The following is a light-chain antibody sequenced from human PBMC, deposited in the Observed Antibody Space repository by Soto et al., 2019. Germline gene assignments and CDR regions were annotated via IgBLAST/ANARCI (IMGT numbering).Light chain of an antibody. CDR2: DDN. J-gene: IGLJ2*01. V-gene: IGLV1-51*01. Sequence: QSVLTQPPSVSAAPGETVTISCSGSSSNIGKNYVSWYQQLPRTAPRLLIYDDNKRPSGIPDRFSGSKSGTSATLGITGLQTGDEAEYYCPAWGSSLSFVLFGGGTKLTVL. CDR1: SSNIGKNY. CDR3: PAWGSSLSFVL.